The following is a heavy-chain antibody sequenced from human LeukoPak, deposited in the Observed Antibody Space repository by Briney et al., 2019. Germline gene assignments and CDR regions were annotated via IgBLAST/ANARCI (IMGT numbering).Heavy chain of an antibody. J-gene: IGHJ4*02. D-gene: IGHD6-13*01. CDR1: GFTFSSYA. Sequence: PGGSLRLSCAASGFTFSSYAMGWVRQAPGKGLEWVSAISGSGGSTYYADSVKGRFTISRDNSKNTLYLQMNSLRAEDTAVYYCAKGPGIISSSWYNYWGQGTLVTVSS. CDR2: ISGSGGST. CDR3: AKGPGIISSSWYNY. V-gene: IGHV3-23*01.